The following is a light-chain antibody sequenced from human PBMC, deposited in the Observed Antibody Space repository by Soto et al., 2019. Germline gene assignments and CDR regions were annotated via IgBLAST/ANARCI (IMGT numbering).Light chain of an antibody. CDR2: GNS. CDR1: SPNIGAGYD. CDR3: QSYDSSLSGWV. V-gene: IGLV1-40*01. J-gene: IGLJ3*02. Sequence: QSVLTQPPSVSGAPGQRVTISCTGGSPNIGAGYDVHWYQQLPGTAPKLLIYGNSNRPSGVPDRFSGSKSGTSASLAITGLQAEDEADYYCQSYDSSLSGWVFGGGTKVTVL.